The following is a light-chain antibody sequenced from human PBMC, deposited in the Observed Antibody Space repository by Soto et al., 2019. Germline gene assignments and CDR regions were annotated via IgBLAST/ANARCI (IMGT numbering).Light chain of an antibody. J-gene: IGKJ1*01. CDR3: QQLNTYPPWT. V-gene: IGKV1-17*01. Sequence: IQLTQSPSSLSASVGDSVTITCRLSQSIKNYLNWYQQKPGKAPKLLIYAASSLQSGVPSRFSGSGSGTDFTLTISSLQPEDSATYYCQQLNTYPPWTFGQGTKVDIK. CDR1: QSIKNY. CDR2: AAS.